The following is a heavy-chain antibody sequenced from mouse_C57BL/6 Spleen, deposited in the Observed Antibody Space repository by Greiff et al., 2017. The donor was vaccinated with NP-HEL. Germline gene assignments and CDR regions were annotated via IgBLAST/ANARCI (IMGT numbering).Heavy chain of an antibody. J-gene: IGHJ4*01. CDR1: GYTFTDYN. CDR2: INPNNGGT. V-gene: IGHV1-18*01. D-gene: IGHD1-1*01. CDR3: ARERIYYYGSSYGGLAMDY. Sequence: VQLKQSGPELVKPGASVKIPCKASGYTFTDYNMDWVKQSHGKSLEWIGDINPNNGGTIYNQKFKGKATLTVDKSSSTAYMELRSLTSEDTAVYYCARERIYYYGSSYGGLAMDYWGQGTSVTVSS.